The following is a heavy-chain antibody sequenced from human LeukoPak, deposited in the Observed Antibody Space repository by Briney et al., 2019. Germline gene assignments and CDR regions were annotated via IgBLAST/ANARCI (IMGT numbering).Heavy chain of an antibody. CDR3: AKVRVGTAHFDY. CDR2: ISYDGSNN. Sequence: PGGSLRLSCAASGSTFSNYGMHWVRQAPGKGLEWVVVISYDGSNNNYADSVKGRFTISRDNSKNTLYLQMNSLRPEDTAVYYCAKVRVGTAHFDYWGQGTLVTVSS. CDR1: GSTFSNYG. J-gene: IGHJ4*02. D-gene: IGHD2-15*01. V-gene: IGHV3-30*18.